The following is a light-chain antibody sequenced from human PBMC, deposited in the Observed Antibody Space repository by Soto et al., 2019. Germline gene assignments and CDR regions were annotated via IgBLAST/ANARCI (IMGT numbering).Light chain of an antibody. Sequence: QSALTQPASVSGSPGQSITISCTGTSTDVGRYNYVSWYQQHPGKVPKLIIYEVSRRPSGVSHRFSGSKSGNTASLTISGLQAEDEADFYCSSFKSSDYYVFGSGTKVTVL. CDR2: EVS. J-gene: IGLJ1*01. CDR3: SSFKSSDYYV. CDR1: STDVGRYNY. V-gene: IGLV2-14*01.